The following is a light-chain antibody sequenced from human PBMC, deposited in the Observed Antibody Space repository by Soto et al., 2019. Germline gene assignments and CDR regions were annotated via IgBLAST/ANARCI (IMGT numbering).Light chain of an antibody. CDR3: QWRSDWPPRLT. V-gene: IGKV3-11*01. J-gene: IGKJ4*01. CDR2: DAS. CDR1: ESIGNY. Sequence: EVVLTQSPATLSLSPGERATLSCRASESIGNYLAWYQQKLGQAPKLLIYDASHRAIGIPGRFSGDGSGTDFTHTISSLEPEDFAVYSCQWRSDWPPRLTFGGGTKVEIK.